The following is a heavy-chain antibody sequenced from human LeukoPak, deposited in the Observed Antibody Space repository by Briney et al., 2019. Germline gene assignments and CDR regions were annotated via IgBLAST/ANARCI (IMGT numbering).Heavy chain of an antibody. CDR1: GLTFSTYS. V-gene: IGHV3-21*01. CDR2: ISSSSSYI. D-gene: IGHD3-10*01. J-gene: IGHJ4*02. Sequence: GRSLRLSCAASGLTFSTYSMNWVRQAPGKGLEWVSSISSSSSYIYYADSVKGRFTISRDNAKNSLYLQMNSLRAEDTAVYYCARATLGGSYYTRGYYFDYWGQGTLVTVSS. CDR3: ARATLGGSYYTRGYYFDY.